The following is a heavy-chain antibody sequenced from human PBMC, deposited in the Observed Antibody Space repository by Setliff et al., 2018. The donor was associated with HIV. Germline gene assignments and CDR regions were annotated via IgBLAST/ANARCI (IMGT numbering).Heavy chain of an antibody. Sequence: ASVKVSCKASGYLFTGYYMHWVRQAPGQGLEWMGWINVNSGGTKYAQKFQGRVTMTRDTSISIAYMEVSSLRSDDSAVYYCARDDYGDYVGDYWGQGTLVTVSS. CDR3: ARDDYGDYVGDY. V-gene: IGHV1-2*02. D-gene: IGHD4-17*01. CDR2: INVNSGGT. CDR1: GYLFTGYY. J-gene: IGHJ4*02.